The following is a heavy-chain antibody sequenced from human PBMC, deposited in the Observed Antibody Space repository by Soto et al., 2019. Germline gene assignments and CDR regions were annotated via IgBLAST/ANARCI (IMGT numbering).Heavy chain of an antibody. CDR3: VKGEYYYDSSGYYPFDY. D-gene: IGHD3-22*01. CDR1: GFTFSSYA. CDR2: ISTNGGST. Sequence: GGSLRLSCSASGFTFSSYAMHWVRQAPGKGLEYVSSISTNGGSTHYADSVKGRFTISRDNSKNTQYLQMGSLRADDTAVYYCVKGEYYYDSSGYYPFDYWGQGTLVTVS. V-gene: IGHV3-64D*06. J-gene: IGHJ4*02.